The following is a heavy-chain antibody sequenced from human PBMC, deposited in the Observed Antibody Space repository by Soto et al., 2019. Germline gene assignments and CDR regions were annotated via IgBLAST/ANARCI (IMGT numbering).Heavy chain of an antibody. V-gene: IGHV1-69*01. CDR1: GGTFSSYA. CDR3: ARVRDGYNYGSSHFFPWFDP. D-gene: IGHD5-12*01. CDR2: IIPIFGTA. J-gene: IGHJ5*02. Sequence: QVQLVQSGDEVKKPGSSVKVSCKASGGTFSSYAISWVRQAPGHGLEWMGGIIPIFGTANYAQKFQGRVTITADESTSPAYMELSSLRSEYTAVYYCARVRDGYNYGSSHFFPWFDPWGQGTLVTVSS.